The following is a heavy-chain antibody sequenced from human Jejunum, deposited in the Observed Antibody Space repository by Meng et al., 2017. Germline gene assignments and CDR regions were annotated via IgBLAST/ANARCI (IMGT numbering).Heavy chain of an antibody. Sequence: GESLKISCAASGFTFSNFGMSWVRQAPGKGLEWASSISGRGAGSYLADSVKGRFTISRDNSKNTVWLQMNSLRAEDTAVYYCAKGHIEVPGKTFFDYWGQGTLVTVSS. J-gene: IGHJ4*02. D-gene: IGHD6-19*01. CDR2: ISGRGAGS. CDR1: GFTFSNFG. CDR3: AKGHIEVPGKTFFDY. V-gene: IGHV3-23*01.